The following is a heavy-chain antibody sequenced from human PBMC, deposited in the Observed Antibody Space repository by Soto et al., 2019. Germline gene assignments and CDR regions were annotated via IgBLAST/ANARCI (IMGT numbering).Heavy chain of an antibody. Sequence: EVQLVESGGGLVQPGGSLRLSCAASGFTFIRFELHWVRQAPGKGLEWISYISSPGSTAYYAASVVGRFPISRDNANHSVYLQMDSLRAEDTALYYCTRAAWLPYLSFYWGQGALVTVSS. CDR1: GFTFIRFE. J-gene: IGHJ4*02. CDR2: ISSPGSTA. V-gene: IGHV3-48*03. D-gene: IGHD5-18*01. CDR3: TRAAWLPYLSFY.